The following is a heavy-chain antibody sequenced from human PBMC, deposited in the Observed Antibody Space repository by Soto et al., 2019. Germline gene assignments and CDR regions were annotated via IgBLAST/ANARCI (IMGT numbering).Heavy chain of an antibody. CDR3: ARQRTTVVTQAYFDH. Sequence: KTSETLSLTCIVSGESISSSSYYWGWIRQPPGKGLEWIGSIYYSGRTYYNPSFKSRVTISIDTSKNQFSLKLSSVTATDTAVYYCARQRTTVVTQAYFDHWGQGALVTVPS. CDR2: IYYSGRT. J-gene: IGHJ4*02. CDR1: GESISSSSYY. V-gene: IGHV4-39*01. D-gene: IGHD2-21*02.